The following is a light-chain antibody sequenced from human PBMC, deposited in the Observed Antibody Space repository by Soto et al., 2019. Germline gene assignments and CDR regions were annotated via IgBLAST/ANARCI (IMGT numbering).Light chain of an antibody. J-gene: IGLJ1*01. CDR2: QDS. CDR1: KLGDKY. Sequence: YELTQPPAVSVSPGQTASITCSGDKLGDKYACWYQQKPGQSPVLVIYQDSKRPSGIPERFSGSNSGNTATLTISGTQAMDEADYYCQAWDSAYVFGTGTKLTVL. CDR3: QAWDSAYV. V-gene: IGLV3-1*01.